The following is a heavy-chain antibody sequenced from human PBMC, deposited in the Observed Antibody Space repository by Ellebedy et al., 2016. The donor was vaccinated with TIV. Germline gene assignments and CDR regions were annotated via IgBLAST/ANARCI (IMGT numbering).Heavy chain of an antibody. Sequence: GESLKISXAASGFTFSNYDMHWVRQTTGKSLEWVSTIGIAGDTYYSGSVKGRFTISRENAESSLYLQMNSLRVGDTAVYYCTRDGGRFGDLGRDAFDIWGQGTTVIVSS. D-gene: IGHD3-10*01. CDR3: TRDGGRFGDLGRDAFDI. CDR2: IGIAGDT. V-gene: IGHV3-13*01. J-gene: IGHJ3*02. CDR1: GFTFSNYD.